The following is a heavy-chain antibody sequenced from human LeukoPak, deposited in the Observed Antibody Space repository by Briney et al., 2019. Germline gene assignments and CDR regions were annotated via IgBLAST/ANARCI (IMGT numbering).Heavy chain of an antibody. CDR1: GGSISSSNW. D-gene: IGHD1-26*01. Sequence: PSGTLSLTCAVSGGSISSSNWWSWVRQPPGKGLEWIGEIYHSGSTNYNPSLKSRVTISVDKSKNQFSLKLSSVTAADTAVYYCASEGPKVGASDRGGSRHDWGQGTLVTVSS. V-gene: IGHV4-4*02. J-gene: IGHJ4*02. CDR3: ASEGPKVGASDRGGSRHD. CDR2: IYHSGST.